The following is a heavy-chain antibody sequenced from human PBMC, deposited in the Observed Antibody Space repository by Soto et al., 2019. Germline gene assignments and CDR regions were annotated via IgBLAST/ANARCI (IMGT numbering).Heavy chain of an antibody. CDR3: ARDKWETGEAAFDI. Sequence: GASVKVSCKASGGTFSSYAISWVRQAPGQGLEWMGGIIPIFGTANYAQKFQSRVTITADESTSTAYMELSSLRSEDTAVYYCARDKWETGEAAFDIWGQGTMVTVSS. CDR2: IIPIFGTA. D-gene: IGHD1-1*01. CDR1: GGTFSSYA. V-gene: IGHV1-69*13. J-gene: IGHJ3*02.